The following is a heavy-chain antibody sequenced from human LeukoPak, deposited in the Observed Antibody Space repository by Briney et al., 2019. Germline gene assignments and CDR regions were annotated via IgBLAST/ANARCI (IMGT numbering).Heavy chain of an antibody. CDR3: ARDGGSLPGYYYYYMDV. CDR2: IGSGSSTL. J-gene: IGHJ6*03. D-gene: IGHD2-15*01. Sequence: SGGSLRLSCAASGFTFSSYSMNWVRQAPGKGLEWVSYIGSGSSTLYYADSVKGRFTISRDNAKNSLFLQMNGLRAEDTAVYYCARDGGSLPGYYYYYMDVWGQGTTVTVSS. CDR1: GFTFSSYS. V-gene: IGHV3-48*04.